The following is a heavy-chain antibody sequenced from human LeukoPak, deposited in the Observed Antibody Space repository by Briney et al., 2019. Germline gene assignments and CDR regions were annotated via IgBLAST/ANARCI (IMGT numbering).Heavy chain of an antibody. V-gene: IGHV1-46*01. CDR2: INPSGGST. J-gene: IGHJ4*02. CDR1: GFTFTSHY. D-gene: IGHD5-24*01. Sequence: ASVKVSCKASGFTFTSHYMHWVRQASGQGLEWMGIINPSGGSTSVQKFQGRVTMTRDTSTSTVYMEMSSLRSEDTAVYYCARDQDGYVDFWGQGTLVTVSS. CDR3: ARDQDGYVDF.